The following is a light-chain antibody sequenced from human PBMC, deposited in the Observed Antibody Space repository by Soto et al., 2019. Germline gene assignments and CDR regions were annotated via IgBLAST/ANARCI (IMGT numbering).Light chain of an antibody. J-gene: IGKJ5*01. CDR2: AAS. V-gene: IGKV1-9*01. CDR3: QQLNSYPFT. CDR1: QGISSS. Sequence: IQLTQSPSSLSASVGDGVTITCRASQGISSSLAWYQQKPGEAPGLLIYAASTLQSGVPSRFSGSGSGTDFTLPISSLQPEDFATYYCQQLNSYPFTFGQGTRLEIK.